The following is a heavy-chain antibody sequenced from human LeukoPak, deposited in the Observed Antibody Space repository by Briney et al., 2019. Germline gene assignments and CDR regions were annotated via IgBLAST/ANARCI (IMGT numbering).Heavy chain of an antibody. D-gene: IGHD3-10*01. Sequence: ASVKVSCKASGYTFTGYYMHWVRQAPGQGLEWMGWINPNSGGTNYAQKFQGRVTMTRDTSISTAYMELSRLRSDDTAVYYCARDAYGSGSHPDYWGPGTLVTVSS. V-gene: IGHV1-2*02. CDR1: GYTFTGYY. CDR2: INPNSGGT. J-gene: IGHJ4*02. CDR3: ARDAYGSGSHPDY.